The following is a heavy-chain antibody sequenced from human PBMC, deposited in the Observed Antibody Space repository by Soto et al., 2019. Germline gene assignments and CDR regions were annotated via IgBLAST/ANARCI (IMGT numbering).Heavy chain of an antibody. CDR3: AAYSSGWTGFVY. CDR1: GFTFTSSA. Sequence: SVKVSCKASGFTFTSSAVQWVRHARGQRLEWIGWIIVGSSNTNYAQKFQERVTITRDMSTSTAYMELSSLRSEDTAVYYCAAYSSGWTGFVYWCQGTLVSV. V-gene: IGHV1-58*01. CDR2: IIVGSSNT. J-gene: IGHJ4*02. D-gene: IGHD6-19*01.